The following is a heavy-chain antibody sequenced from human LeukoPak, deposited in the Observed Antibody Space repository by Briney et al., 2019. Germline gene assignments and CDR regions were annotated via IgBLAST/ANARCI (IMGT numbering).Heavy chain of an antibody. CDR2: IVVGSGNT. Sequence: GTSVKVSCKASGFTFTSSTIQWVRQARGQRLEWIGWIVVGSGNTNYAQKFQERVIITRDMSTTTVYMELSSLRSEDTAVYYCARDGYIYGTDYWGQGTLVTVSS. CDR3: ARDGYIYGTDY. D-gene: IGHD5-18*01. V-gene: IGHV1-58*02. J-gene: IGHJ4*02. CDR1: GFTFTSST.